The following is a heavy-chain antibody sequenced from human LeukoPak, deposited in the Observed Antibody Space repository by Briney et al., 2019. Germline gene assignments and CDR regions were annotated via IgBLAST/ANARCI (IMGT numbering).Heavy chain of an antibody. CDR1: GFTFSDYY. D-gene: IGHD3-10*01. Sequence: PGGSLRLSCAASGFTFSDYYMTWIRQAPGKGLEWVSYISSSGSTIYYADSVKGRFTLSRDNAKNSLYLQMNSLRAEDTAIYYCARDRSPTGPTTMVRGVIGYWGQGTLVTVSS. J-gene: IGHJ4*02. CDR3: ARDRSPTGPTTMVRGVIGY. V-gene: IGHV3-11*01. CDR2: ISSSGSTI.